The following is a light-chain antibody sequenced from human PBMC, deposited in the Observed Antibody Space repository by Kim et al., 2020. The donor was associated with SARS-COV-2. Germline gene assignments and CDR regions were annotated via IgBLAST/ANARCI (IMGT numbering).Light chain of an antibody. Sequence: QSVLTQPPSASGTPGQRVTISCSGSSSNIGGNSVSWYQQFPGTAPKLLIYSNSQRPSGVPDRFSGSKSGTSASLAISGLQSEDEADYYCAACDDSLNGHVVFGGGTKVTVL. J-gene: IGLJ2*01. CDR1: SSNIGGNS. CDR2: SNS. V-gene: IGLV1-44*01. CDR3: AACDDSLNGHVV.